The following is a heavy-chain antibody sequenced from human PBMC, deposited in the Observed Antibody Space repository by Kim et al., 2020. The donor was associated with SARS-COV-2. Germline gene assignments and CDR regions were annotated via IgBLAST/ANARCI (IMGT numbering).Heavy chain of an antibody. CDR1: GFTVSSNY. D-gene: IGHD1-1*01. J-gene: IGHJ4*02. Sequence: GGSLRLSCAASGFTVSSNYMSWVRQAPGKGLEWVSVIYSGGSTYYADSVKGRFTISRDNSKNTLYLQMNSLRAEDMAVYYCARWTRWNLDYWGQGTLVTVSS. CDR2: IYSGGST. V-gene: IGHV3-53*01. CDR3: ARWTRWNLDY.